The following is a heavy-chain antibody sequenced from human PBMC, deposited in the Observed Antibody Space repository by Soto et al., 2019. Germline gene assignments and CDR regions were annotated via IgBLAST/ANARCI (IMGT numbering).Heavy chain of an antibody. CDR2: IYWDDSK. CDR1: GFSLPTDRVG. CDR3: ANAYGGRSLY. V-gene: IGHV2-5*02. Sequence: QITLKESGPTLVKPTQTLTLTCTFSGFSLPTDRVGVGWIRQPPGKALEWLAVIYWDDSKTYRPSLKSRLTITKDTSKSQVALTTADMDPVDTATYYCANAYGGRSLYWGQGTLVTVSS. D-gene: IGHD1-26*01. J-gene: IGHJ4*02.